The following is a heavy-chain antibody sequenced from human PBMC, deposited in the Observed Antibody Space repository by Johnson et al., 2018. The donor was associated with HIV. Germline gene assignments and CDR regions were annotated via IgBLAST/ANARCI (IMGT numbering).Heavy chain of an antibody. V-gene: IGHV3-30*18. CDR1: GFTFSTYA. Sequence: VPLVESGGGVVQPGRSLRLSCTASGFTFSTYAMHWVRRAPGKGLEWVAFISYDGNNKYYADSVKRRFTISRDNSKNTLYLQMNSLRAEDTAVYYCAKSSGDGFYDRGRNAFDIWGQGTMVTVSS. D-gene: IGHD3-22*01. CDR2: ISYDGNNK. CDR3: AKSSGDGFYDRGRNAFDI. J-gene: IGHJ3*02.